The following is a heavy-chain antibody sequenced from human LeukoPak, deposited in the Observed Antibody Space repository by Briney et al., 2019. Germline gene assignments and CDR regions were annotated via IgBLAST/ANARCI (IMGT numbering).Heavy chain of an antibody. D-gene: IGHD3-16*01. V-gene: IGHV3-21*01. CDR1: GFTFSSYS. CDR3: ARDGGRRGDY. Sequence: GGSLRLSCAVSGFTFSSYSMNWVRQAPGKGLEWVSSISSSSSYIYYADSVKGRFTISRDNAKNSLYLQMNSLRAEDTAVYYCARDGGRRGDYWGQGTLVTVSS. CDR2: ISSSSSYI. J-gene: IGHJ4*02.